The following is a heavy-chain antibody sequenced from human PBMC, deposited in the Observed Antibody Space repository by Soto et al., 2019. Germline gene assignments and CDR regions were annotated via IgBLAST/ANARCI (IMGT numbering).Heavy chain of an antibody. V-gene: IGHV3-9*01. D-gene: IGHD2-2*01. CDR2: ISWNSGSI. CDR1: GFTFDDYA. J-gene: IGHJ6*03. CDR3: AKDDIVVVPARSTYYYYYYMDV. Sequence: GGSLRLSCAASGFTFDDYAMHWVRQAPGKGLEWVSGISWNSGSIGYADSVKGRFTISRDNAKNSLYLQMNSLRAEDTALYYCAKDDIVVVPARSTYYYYYYMDVWGKGTTVTVSS.